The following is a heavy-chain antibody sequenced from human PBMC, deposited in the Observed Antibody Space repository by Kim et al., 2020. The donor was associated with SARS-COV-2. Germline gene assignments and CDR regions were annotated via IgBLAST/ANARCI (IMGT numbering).Heavy chain of an antibody. J-gene: IGHJ3*02. Sequence: ADSVKGRFTISRDNSKNTLYLQMNRLRAEDTAVYYCARVGIVGAIDAFDIWGQGTMVTVSS. CDR3: ARVGIVGAIDAFDI. D-gene: IGHD1-26*01. V-gene: IGHV3-30*01.